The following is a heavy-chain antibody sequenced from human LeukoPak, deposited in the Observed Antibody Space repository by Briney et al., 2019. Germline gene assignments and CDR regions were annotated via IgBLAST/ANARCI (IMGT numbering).Heavy chain of an antibody. J-gene: IGHJ4*02. Sequence: GGSLRLSCAASGFTLSTYSMNWVRQAPGKGLEWVSSITASSTAIYSADSVKGRFTISRDNAKNFLYLQMNSLRAEDTAVYYCAKDATVVTPEYFDYWGQGTLVTVSS. CDR2: ITASSTAI. CDR1: GFTLSTYS. D-gene: IGHD4-23*01. CDR3: AKDATVVTPEYFDY. V-gene: IGHV3-21*01.